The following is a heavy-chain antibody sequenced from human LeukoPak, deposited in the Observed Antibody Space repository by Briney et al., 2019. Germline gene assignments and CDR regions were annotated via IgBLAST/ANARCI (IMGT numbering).Heavy chain of an antibody. D-gene: IGHD3-10*01. V-gene: IGHV3-33*01. CDR2: IWFDGSNK. J-gene: IGHJ3*02. Sequence: GRSLRLSGAASGFTFSNYGMHWVRQAPGKGLEWVAVIWFDGSNKYYADSVKGRFTISRDNSKSTLYLQLNSLRAEDTAVYYCARGGGDDAFDIWGQGTMVTVSS. CDR1: GFTFSNYG. CDR3: ARGGGDDAFDI.